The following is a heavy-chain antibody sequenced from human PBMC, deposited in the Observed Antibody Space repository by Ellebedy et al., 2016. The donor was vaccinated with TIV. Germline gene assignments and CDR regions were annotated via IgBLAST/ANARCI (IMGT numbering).Heavy chain of an antibody. V-gene: IGHV3-7*01. CDR2: IEPDGRTK. CDR3: AREIVGHWVDLDS. J-gene: IGHJ4*02. CDR1: GFNFNMYW. Sequence: GESLKISXVGSGFNFNMYWMRWVRQAPGKGLEWLANIEPDGRTKNYVDSVKGRFTFSRDNAKNTLYLQMNSLRVEDTSVYYCAREIVGHWVDLDSWGQGTVVTVSS. D-gene: IGHD2-21*01.